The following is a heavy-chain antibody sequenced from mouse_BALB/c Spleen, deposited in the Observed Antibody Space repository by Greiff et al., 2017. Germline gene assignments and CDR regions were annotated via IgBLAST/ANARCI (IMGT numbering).Heavy chain of an antibody. CDR1: GYTFTSYY. Sequence: VQLQQSGAELVKPGASVKLSCKASGYTFTSYYMYWVKQRPGQGLEWIGEFNPSNGGTNFNEKFKSKATLTVDKSSSTAYMQLSSLTSEDSAVYYCTRCYYDYAWFAYWGQGTLVTVSA. D-gene: IGHD2-4*01. CDR2: FNPSNGGT. J-gene: IGHJ3*01. CDR3: TRCYYDYAWFAY. V-gene: IGHV1S81*02.